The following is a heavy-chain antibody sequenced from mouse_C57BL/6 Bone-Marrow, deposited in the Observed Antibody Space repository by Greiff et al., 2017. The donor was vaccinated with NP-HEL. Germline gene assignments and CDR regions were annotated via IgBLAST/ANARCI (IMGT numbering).Heavy chain of an antibody. D-gene: IGHD1-1*01. V-gene: IGHV1-81*01. Sequence: VQLVESGAELARPGASVKLSCKASGYTFTSYGISWVKQRTGQGLEWIGEIYPRSGNTYYNEKFKGKATLTADKSSSTAYMELRSLTSEDSAVYFCANYYYGSRGYWGQGTTLTVSS. CDR1: GYTFTSYG. J-gene: IGHJ2*01. CDR3: ANYYYGSRGY. CDR2: IYPRSGNT.